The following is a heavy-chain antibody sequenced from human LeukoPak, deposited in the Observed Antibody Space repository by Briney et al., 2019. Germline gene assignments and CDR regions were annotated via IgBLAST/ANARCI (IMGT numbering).Heavy chain of an antibody. Sequence: SETLSLTCTVSGGPISSYYWSWIRQPPGKGLEWIGYIYYSGSTNYNPSLKSRVTISVGTSKNQFSLKLSSVTAADTAVYYCARRNTVTPTSWFDPWGQGTLVTVSS. D-gene: IGHD4-17*01. CDR3: ARRNTVTPTSWFDP. V-gene: IGHV4-59*08. CDR1: GGPISSYY. CDR2: IYYSGST. J-gene: IGHJ5*02.